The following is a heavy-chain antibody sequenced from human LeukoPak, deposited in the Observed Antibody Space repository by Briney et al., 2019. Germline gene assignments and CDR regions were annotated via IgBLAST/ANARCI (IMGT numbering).Heavy chain of an antibody. CDR3: ARGAEDAFDI. D-gene: IGHD6-25*01. J-gene: IGHJ3*02. CDR1: GGSISSYY. V-gene: IGHV4-4*07. Sequence: PSETLSLTCTVSGGSISSYYWSWIRQPAGKGLEWIGRMYSSGTTNYNPSLKSRVTMSVDTSKNQFSLKLSSVTAADAAVYYCARGAEDAFDIWGQGTMVTVSS. CDR2: MYSSGTT.